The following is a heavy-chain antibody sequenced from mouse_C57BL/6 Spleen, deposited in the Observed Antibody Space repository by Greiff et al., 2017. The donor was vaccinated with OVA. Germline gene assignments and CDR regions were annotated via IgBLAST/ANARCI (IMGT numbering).Heavy chain of an antibody. CDR1: GYTFTDYE. D-gene: IGHD1-1*01. V-gene: IGHV1-15*01. CDR2: IDPDTGGT. J-gene: IGHJ2*01. CDR3: TRDYYYGSSYYFDY. Sequence: VKLKQSGAELVRPGASVTLSCKASGYTFTDYEMHWVKQTPVHGLEWIGAIDPDTGGTAYNQKFKGKAILTADKSSSTAYMELRSLTSEDSAVYYCTRDYYYGSSYYFDYWGQGTTLTVSS.